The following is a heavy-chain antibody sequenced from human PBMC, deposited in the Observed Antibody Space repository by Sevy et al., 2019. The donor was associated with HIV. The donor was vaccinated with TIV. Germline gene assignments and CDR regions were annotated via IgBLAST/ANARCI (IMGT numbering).Heavy chain of an antibody. CDR3: AKEYSAGDYGMDV. CDR1: GFTFSDHG. J-gene: IGHJ6*02. D-gene: IGHD1-26*01. Sequence: GGSLRLSCEASGFTFSDHGMNWVRQAPGKGLEWVALISFDGSFKYYADSVKGRFNVSRNNAKNTLYLQTTGLRVEDTAVYYYAKEYSAGDYGMDVWGQGTTVTVSS. V-gene: IGHV3-30*18. CDR2: ISFDGSFK.